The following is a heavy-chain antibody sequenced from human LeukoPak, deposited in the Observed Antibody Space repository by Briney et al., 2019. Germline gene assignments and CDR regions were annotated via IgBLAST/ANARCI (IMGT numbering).Heavy chain of an antibody. D-gene: IGHD2-2*02. V-gene: IGHV3-21*01. CDR1: GFTFSSYS. Sequence: GGSLGLSCAASGFTFSSYSMNWVRQAPGKGLEWVSSISSSSSYIYYAVSVKGRFTISRDNAKNSLYLQMNSLRAEDTAVYYCAVVPAAIGMDVWGQGTTVTVSS. J-gene: IGHJ6*02. CDR2: ISSSSSYI. CDR3: AVVPAAIGMDV.